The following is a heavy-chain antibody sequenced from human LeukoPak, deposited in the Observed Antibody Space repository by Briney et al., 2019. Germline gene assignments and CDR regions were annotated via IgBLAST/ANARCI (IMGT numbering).Heavy chain of an antibody. CDR2: ISSSSSYI. J-gene: IGHJ4*02. D-gene: IGHD6-19*01. Sequence: PGGSLRLSCAASGFTFSSYSMNWVRQAPGKGLEWVSSISSSSSYIYYADSVKGRFTTSRDNAKNSLYLQMNSLRAEDTAVYYCARDPYSSGWAYYFDYWGQGTLVTVSS. CDR1: GFTFSSYS. CDR3: ARDPYSSGWAYYFDY. V-gene: IGHV3-21*01.